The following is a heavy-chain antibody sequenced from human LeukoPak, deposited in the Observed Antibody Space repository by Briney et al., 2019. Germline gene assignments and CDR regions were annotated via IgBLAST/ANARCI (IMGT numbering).Heavy chain of an antibody. J-gene: IGHJ4*02. Sequence: PAGGSLRLSCAASGFTFSSYAMSWVRQAPGKGLEWLSAISGSGGSTYYADSVKGRFTISRDNSKNTLYLQMNSLRAEDTAVYYCANQVIAAAGPYLDYWGQGTLVTVSS. V-gene: IGHV3-23*01. CDR1: GFTFSSYA. D-gene: IGHD6-13*01. CDR3: ANQVIAAAGPYLDY. CDR2: ISGSGGST.